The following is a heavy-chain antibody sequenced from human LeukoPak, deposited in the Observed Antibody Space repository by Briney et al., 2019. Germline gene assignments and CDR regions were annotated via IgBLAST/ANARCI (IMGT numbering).Heavy chain of an antibody. Sequence: ASMKVSCKASGYTFTDYYMHWVRQAPGQGLEWMGWINPNSGGTNFAQKFQGGVAMTRDTSISTAYMELGSLRSDDTAVYYCARARWQLVPYFDSWGQGTLVTVSS. CDR3: ARARWQLVPYFDS. CDR1: GYTFTDYY. D-gene: IGHD6-6*01. CDR2: INPNSGGT. J-gene: IGHJ4*02. V-gene: IGHV1-2*02.